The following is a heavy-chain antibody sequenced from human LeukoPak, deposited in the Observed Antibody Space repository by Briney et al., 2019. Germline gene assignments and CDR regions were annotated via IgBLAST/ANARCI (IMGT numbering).Heavy chain of an antibody. CDR3: AREKVVVVGPVGLDYYYYGMDV. D-gene: IGHD2-15*01. CDR1: GFTVSSNY. V-gene: IGHV3-53*01. CDR2: INSGGST. J-gene: IGHJ6*02. Sequence: GGSLRLSCAASGFTVSSNYMSWVRQAPGKGLEWVSVINSGGSTYYADSVKGRFTISRDNSKNTLYLQMNSLRAEDTAVYYCAREKVVVVGPVGLDYYYYGMDVWGQGTTVTVSS.